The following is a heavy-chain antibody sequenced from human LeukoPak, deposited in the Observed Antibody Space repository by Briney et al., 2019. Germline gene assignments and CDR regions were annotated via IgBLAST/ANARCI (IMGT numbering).Heavy chain of an antibody. Sequence: GASVKVSCKASGYTFTSYDINWVRQATGQGLEWMGWMNRNSGNTGYAQKFQGRVTITRNTSISTAYMELSSLRSEDTAVYYCARGDRRAYYNWFDPWGQGTLVTVSS. J-gene: IGHJ5*02. D-gene: IGHD3-22*01. CDR2: MNRNSGNT. CDR3: ARGDRRAYYNWFDP. CDR1: GYTFTSYD. V-gene: IGHV1-8*03.